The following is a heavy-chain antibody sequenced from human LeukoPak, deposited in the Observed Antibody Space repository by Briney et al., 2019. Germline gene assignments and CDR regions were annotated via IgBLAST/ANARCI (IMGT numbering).Heavy chain of an antibody. CDR1: GFTVSSNY. V-gene: IGHV3-53*01. CDR3: ARTPYGSGIADAFDI. CDR2: IYSGGST. D-gene: IGHD3-10*01. Sequence: PGGSLRLSCAASGFTVSSNYMSWVRQAPGKGLEWVSVIYSGGSTYYADSVKGRFTISRDNSKNTLYLQMNSLRAEDTAVYYCARTPYGSGIADAFDIWGQGTMVTVSS. J-gene: IGHJ3*02.